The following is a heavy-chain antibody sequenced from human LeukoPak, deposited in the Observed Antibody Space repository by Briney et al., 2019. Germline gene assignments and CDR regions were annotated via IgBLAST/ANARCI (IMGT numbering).Heavy chain of an antibody. CDR1: GFSFSFYM. CDR2: IKQDGSET. J-gene: IGHJ4*02. Sequence: PGGSLRLSCAASGFSFSFYMMGWVRQAPGKGLEWVADIKQDGSETFYVDSVKGRFVISRDNAENSLYLQMNSLRADDTAVYYCARDLKGFDYWGQGALVTVSS. V-gene: IGHV3-7*01. CDR3: ARDLKGFDY.